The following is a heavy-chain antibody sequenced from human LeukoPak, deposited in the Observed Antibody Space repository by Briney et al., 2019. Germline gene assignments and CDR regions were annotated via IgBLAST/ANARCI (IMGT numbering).Heavy chain of an antibody. D-gene: IGHD2-2*01. V-gene: IGHV3-23*01. CDR3: AKGEIAVVVPAALLRH. CDR2: ISGSGGST. Sequence: GGSLRLSCAASGFTFSSYAMSWVRQAPGKGLEWVSAISGSGGSTYYADSVKGRFTISRDNSKNTLYLQMNSLRAEDTAVYYCAKGEIAVVVPAALLRHWGQGTLVTVSS. CDR1: GFTFSSYA. J-gene: IGHJ4*02.